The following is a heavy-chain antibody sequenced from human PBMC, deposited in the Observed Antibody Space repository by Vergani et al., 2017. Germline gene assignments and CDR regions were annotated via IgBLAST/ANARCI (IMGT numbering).Heavy chain of an antibody. V-gene: IGHV4-30-4*01. CDR2: IYYSGST. CDR1: GGSISSGDYY. J-gene: IGHJ6*03. D-gene: IGHD3-22*01. CDR3: ARGDYYDSSGYYYYYYYMDV. Sequence: QVQLQESGPGLVKPSQTLSLTCTVSGGSISSGDYYWSWIRQPPGKGLEWIGYIYYSGSTYYNPSLKSRVTISVDTSKNQFSLKLSSVTAADTAVYYCARGDYYDSSGYYYYYYYMDVWGKGTMVTVSS.